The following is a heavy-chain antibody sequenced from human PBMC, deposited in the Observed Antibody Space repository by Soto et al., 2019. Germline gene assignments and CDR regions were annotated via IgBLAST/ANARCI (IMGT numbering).Heavy chain of an antibody. Sequence: QVQLVQSGAEVKKPGASVKVSCKASGYTFISYGISWVRQAPGQGLEWMGRISGYNGNTNYAQKLMGRVTTTTDTSTSTAYMELRSLRSDDTAGYYCARDSGYNWIYGWFDPWSQGTLVTVSS. J-gene: IGHJ5*02. D-gene: IGHD1-7*01. V-gene: IGHV1-18*01. CDR3: ARDSGYNWIYGWFDP. CDR2: ISGYNGNT. CDR1: GYTFISYG.